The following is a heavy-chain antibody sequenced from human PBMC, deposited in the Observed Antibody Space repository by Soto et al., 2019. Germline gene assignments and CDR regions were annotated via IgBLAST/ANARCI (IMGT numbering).Heavy chain of an antibody. CDR1: GFTFSSYA. D-gene: IGHD2-21*01. V-gene: IGHV3-23*01. J-gene: IGHJ6*02. CDR2: ISGSGGST. Sequence: GALRLSCAASGFTFSSYAMSWVRQAPGKGLEWVSAISGSGGSTYYADSVKGRFTISRDNSKNTLYLQMNSLRAEDTAVYYCAKWRVVYYYYYGMDVWGQGTTVTVSS. CDR3: AKWRVVYYYYYGMDV.